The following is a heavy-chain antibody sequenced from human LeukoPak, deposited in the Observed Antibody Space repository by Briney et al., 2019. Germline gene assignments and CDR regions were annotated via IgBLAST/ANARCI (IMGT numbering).Heavy chain of an antibody. CDR2: INHSGST. Sequence: PSETLSLTCAVYGGSFSGYYWSWIRQPPGKGLEWIGEINHSGSTNYNPSLKGRVTISVDTSKNQFSLKLSSVTAADTAVYYCARGPSFWSGYYDYWGQGTLVTVSS. V-gene: IGHV4-34*01. CDR3: ARGPSFWSGYYDY. J-gene: IGHJ4*02. D-gene: IGHD3-3*01. CDR1: GGSFSGYY.